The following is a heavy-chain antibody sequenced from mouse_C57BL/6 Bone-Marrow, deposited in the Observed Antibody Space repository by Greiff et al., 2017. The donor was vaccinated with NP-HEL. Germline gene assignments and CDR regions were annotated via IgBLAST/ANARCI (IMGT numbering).Heavy chain of an antibody. CDR3: AREGTEAPFDY. CDR1: GFTFSSYA. V-gene: IGHV5-4*01. Sequence: EVQLVESGGGLVKPGGSLKLSCAASGFTFSSYAMSWVRQTPGQRLEWVATISDGGRYTYYPDNVKGRFTISRDNAKNSMYLQLSHLKSEDAAIYYCAREGTEAPFDYWGQGTTLTVSS. CDR2: ISDGGRYT. D-gene: IGHD3-3*01. J-gene: IGHJ2*01.